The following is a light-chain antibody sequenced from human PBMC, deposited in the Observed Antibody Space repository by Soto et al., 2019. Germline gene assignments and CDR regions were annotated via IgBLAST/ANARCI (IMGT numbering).Light chain of an antibody. CDR3: QHYNSYSEA. CDR1: QTISSW. Sequence: DIQLTQSPSFLSASVGDRVTITCRASQTISSWSAWYQQKPGKAPKLLIYKASTLKSGVPSRFSGSGSGTEFTLTISSLQPDDFATYYCQHYNSYSEAFGQGTKVDIK. CDR2: KAS. J-gene: IGKJ1*01. V-gene: IGKV1-5*03.